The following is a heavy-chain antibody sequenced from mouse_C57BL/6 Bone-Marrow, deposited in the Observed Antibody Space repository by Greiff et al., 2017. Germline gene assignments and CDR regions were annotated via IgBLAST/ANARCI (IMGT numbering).Heavy chain of an antibody. CDR1: GYTFTSYW. Sequence: QVQLQQPGAELVKPGASVKMSCKASGYTFTSYWITWVKQRPGQGLEWIGDIYPTSGRTNYNEKFKSKAILTVDTSSNTAYMQLSSLTSEDSAVFDGARSGPLGRSCDYWGQGTTLTVSS. J-gene: IGHJ2*01. CDR2: IYPTSGRT. CDR3: ARSGPLGRSCDY. D-gene: IGHD4-1*01. V-gene: IGHV1-55*01.